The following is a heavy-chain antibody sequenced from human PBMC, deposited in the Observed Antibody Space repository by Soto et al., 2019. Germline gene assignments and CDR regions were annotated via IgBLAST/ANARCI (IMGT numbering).Heavy chain of an antibody. CDR2: IYYSGTT. CDR3: ARLGGYYQAFDQ. V-gene: IGHV4-59*08. D-gene: IGHD3-22*01. J-gene: IGHJ4*02. Sequence: SETLSLTCTVSGGSMNTYYWGWFRQPPGKGLEWIGYIYYSGTTTYSPSLKSRVTIAVDTSKNQFSLKLNSVTAADTAVYYCARLGGYYQAFDQWGQGTLVTVSS. CDR1: GGSMNTYY.